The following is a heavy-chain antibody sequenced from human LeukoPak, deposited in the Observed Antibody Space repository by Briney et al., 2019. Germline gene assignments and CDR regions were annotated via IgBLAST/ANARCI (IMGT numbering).Heavy chain of an antibody. V-gene: IGHV3-23*01. J-gene: IGHJ4*02. Sequence: PGGSLRLSCAASGFTFSSYAMSWVRQAPGKGLEWVSAISGSGGSTYYADSVKGRFTISRDNSKNTLYLQMNSLRAKDTAVYYCAKDPNYDSSGYTFGYWGQGTLVTVSS. CDR2: ISGSGGST. CDR3: AKDPNYDSSGYTFGY. CDR1: GFTFSSYA. D-gene: IGHD3-22*01.